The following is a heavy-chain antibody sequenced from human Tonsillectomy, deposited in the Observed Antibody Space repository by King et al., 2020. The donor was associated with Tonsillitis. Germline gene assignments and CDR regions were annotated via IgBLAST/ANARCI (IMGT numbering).Heavy chain of an antibody. V-gene: IGHV3-23*04. CDR3: AKAGGIVEYCSGGSCYSFDL. J-gene: IGHJ2*01. D-gene: IGHD2-15*01. CDR1: GFTFSSYA. Sequence: VQLVESGGRLVQPGGSLRLSCAASGFTFSSYAMNWVRQAPGKGLEWVSGISAGGGDTAYADSVKGRFTISRDNSNNPLYLQMSSLRAEDTAVYYCAKAGGIVEYCSGGSCYSFDLWGRGTLVTVSS. CDR2: ISAGGGDT.